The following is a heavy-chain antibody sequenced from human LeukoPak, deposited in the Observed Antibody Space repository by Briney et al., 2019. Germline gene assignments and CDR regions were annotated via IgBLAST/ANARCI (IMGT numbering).Heavy chain of an antibody. CDR2: ISSSSSTI. J-gene: IGHJ3*02. CDR1: GFTFSSYS. D-gene: IGHD2-15*01. V-gene: IGHV3-48*04. CDR3: ARPQDDLVEDNDAFDI. Sequence: GGSLRLSCAASGFTFSSYSMNWVRQAPGKGLEWVSYISSSSSTIYYADSVKGRFTISRDNAKNSLYLQMNSLRAEDTAVYYCARPQDDLVEDNDAFDIWGQGTMVTVSS.